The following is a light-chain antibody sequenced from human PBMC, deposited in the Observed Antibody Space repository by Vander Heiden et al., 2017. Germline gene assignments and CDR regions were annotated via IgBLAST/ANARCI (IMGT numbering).Light chain of an antibody. Sequence: IVLPQSPVTLSLSPGERATLSCRASQNINNYLAWYKQKPGQAPRLLIFDASNRATGIKARFSGSGYGTDFILTISSLEPEDFAVYFCQQRSIGHPGEKFGQGTKVEIK. CDR3: QQRSIGHPGEK. CDR1: QNINNY. V-gene: IGKV3-11*01. J-gene: IGKJ1*01. CDR2: DAS.